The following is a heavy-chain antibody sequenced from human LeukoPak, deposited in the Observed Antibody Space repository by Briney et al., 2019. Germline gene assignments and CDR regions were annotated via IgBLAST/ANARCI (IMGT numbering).Heavy chain of an antibody. J-gene: IGHJ4*02. CDR1: DGSINGYY. CDR2: IYYTGST. D-gene: IGHD3-9*01. CDR3: ARVGDILTGYPYYFDY. V-gene: IGHV4-59*01. Sequence: PSETLSLTCTVSDGSINGYYWSWIRQSPGKGLESLGYIYYTGSTNYNPSLKSRVTMSVDTSRNQFFLRLSSVTAADTAVYYCARVGDILTGYPYYFDYWGQGTLVTVSS.